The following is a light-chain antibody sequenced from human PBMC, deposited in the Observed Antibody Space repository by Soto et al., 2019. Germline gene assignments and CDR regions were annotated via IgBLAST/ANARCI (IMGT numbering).Light chain of an antibody. V-gene: IGKV1-5*03. CDR1: QSISSW. Sequence: DIQMTQSPSTLSASVGDRVTITCRASQSISSWLAWYQQKPGKAPKLLIYKASSLESGVPSRVSGSGSGTEFTLTISSLQPDNFATYYCQQYNSYSPYTFGQGTKREIK. J-gene: IGKJ2*01. CDR3: QQYNSYSPYT. CDR2: KAS.